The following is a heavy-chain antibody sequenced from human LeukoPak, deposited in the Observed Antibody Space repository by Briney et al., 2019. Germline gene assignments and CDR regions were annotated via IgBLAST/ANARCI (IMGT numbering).Heavy chain of an antibody. CDR3: AREGGGYSGYFDY. Sequence: PSETLSLTCTVSGGSISSSSYYWGWIRQPPGKGLEWIGSIYYSGSTYYNPSLKSRVTISVDTSKNQFSLKLSSVTAADTAVYYCAREGGGYSGYFDYWGQGTLVTVSS. CDR2: IYYSGST. CDR1: GGSISSSSYY. D-gene: IGHD5-12*01. J-gene: IGHJ4*02. V-gene: IGHV4-39*07.